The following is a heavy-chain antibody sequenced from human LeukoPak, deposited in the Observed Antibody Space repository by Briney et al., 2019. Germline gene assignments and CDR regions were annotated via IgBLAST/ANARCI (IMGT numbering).Heavy chain of an antibody. V-gene: IGHV1-18*01. J-gene: IGHJ6*02. Sequence: GASVKVSCKASGYTFTSYGISWVRQAPGQGLEWMGWISAYNGNTNYAQKLQGRVTMTTDTSTSTAYMELRSLRSDDTAVYYCARVVATSTPRGYYYGMDVWGQGTTVTVSS. CDR2: ISAYNGNT. D-gene: IGHD5-12*01. CDR1: GYTFTSYG. CDR3: ARVVATSTPRGYYYGMDV.